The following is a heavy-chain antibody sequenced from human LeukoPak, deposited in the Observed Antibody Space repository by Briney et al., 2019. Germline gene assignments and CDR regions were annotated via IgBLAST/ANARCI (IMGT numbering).Heavy chain of an antibody. D-gene: IGHD4-17*01. CDR1: GYTFIGYY. CDR2: INPNSGGT. Sequence: ASVKVSCKASGYTFIGYYMYWVRQAPGQGPEWMGWINPNSGGTNYAQKFQGRVTMTRNTSISTAYMELSRLRSDDTAVYYCARKYGDYNAELAFDIWGQGTMATVSS. V-gene: IGHV1-2*02. CDR3: ARKYGDYNAELAFDI. J-gene: IGHJ3*02.